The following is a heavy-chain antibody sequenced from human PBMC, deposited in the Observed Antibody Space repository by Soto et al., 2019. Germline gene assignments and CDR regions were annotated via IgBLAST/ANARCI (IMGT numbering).Heavy chain of an antibody. J-gene: IGHJ6*02. V-gene: IGHV3-30*18. CDR2: ISYDGSNK. CDR1: GFTFSSYG. Sequence: GGSLRLSCATSGFTFSSYGMHWVRQAPGKGLEWVAVISYDGSNKYYADSVKGRFTISRDNSKNTLYLQMNSLRAEDTAVYYCAKALSSYCSGGSCYSGLSGYHYGMDVWGQGTTVTVSS. CDR3: AKALSSYCSGGSCYSGLSGYHYGMDV. D-gene: IGHD2-15*01.